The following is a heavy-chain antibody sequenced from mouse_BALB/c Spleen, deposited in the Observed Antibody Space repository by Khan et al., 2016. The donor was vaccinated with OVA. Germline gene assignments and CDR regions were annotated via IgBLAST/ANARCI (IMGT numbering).Heavy chain of an antibody. CDR3: ARRNYFGYTFAY. J-gene: IGHJ3*01. Sequence: QVQLQQSGAELARPGASVKLSCKASGYTFTDYYINWVKQRTGQGLEWIGEISPGSGDTYYNEKFKGKATLPADKSSSTAYMQLSSLTSEASAVYFGARRNYFGYTFAYWGQGTLVTVSA. CDR1: GYTFTDYY. D-gene: IGHD1-2*01. CDR2: ISPGSGDT. V-gene: IGHV1-77*01.